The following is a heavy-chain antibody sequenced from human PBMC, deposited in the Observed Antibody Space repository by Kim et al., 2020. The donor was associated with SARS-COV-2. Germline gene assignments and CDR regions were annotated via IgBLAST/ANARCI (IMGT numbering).Heavy chain of an antibody. CDR2: TYYRSKWYN. D-gene: IGHD1-26*01. CDR3: ARDGPNSYWDFDS. CDR1: GDSVSSNSVV. J-gene: IGHJ4*02. V-gene: IGHV6-1*01. Sequence: SQTLSLTCAISGDSVSSNSVVWNWIRQSPSRGLQWLGRTYYRSKWYNDYAVSVKSRITINPDTSKNQFSLQLNSVTPEDTAVYFCARDGPNSYWDFDSWGQGTLVTVSS.